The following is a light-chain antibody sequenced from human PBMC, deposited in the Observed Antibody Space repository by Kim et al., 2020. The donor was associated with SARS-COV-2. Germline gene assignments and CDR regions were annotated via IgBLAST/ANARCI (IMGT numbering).Light chain of an antibody. J-gene: IGLJ7*02. CDR2: LNSDGSH. CDR3: QTWGTGIRV. V-gene: IGLV4-69*01. CDR1: SGHSSYA. Sequence: QLVLTQSPSASASLGASVKLTCTLSSGHSSYAIAWLQQQPEKGPRFLMKLNSDGSHTKGDVIPDRFSGSSSGAERYLTISSLQSEDEADYYCQTWGTGIRVFGGGTQLTAL.